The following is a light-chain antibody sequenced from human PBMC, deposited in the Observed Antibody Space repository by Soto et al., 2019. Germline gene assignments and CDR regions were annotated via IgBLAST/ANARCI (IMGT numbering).Light chain of an antibody. V-gene: IGKV1-39*01. CDR2: AAS. J-gene: IGKJ2*01. CDR1: QSISIY. CDR3: QQSYSTPYT. Sequence: DIQMTQSPSSLSASVGDRVTITCRASQSISIYLNWYQQKPGKAPKLLIYAASSLQSGVPSRFSGSGSGTDFTLTISSLQPEDFATYYCQQSYSTPYTFGQETKVDIK.